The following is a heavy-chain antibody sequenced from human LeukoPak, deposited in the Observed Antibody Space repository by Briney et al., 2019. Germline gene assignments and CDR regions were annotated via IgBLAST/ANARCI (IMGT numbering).Heavy chain of an antibody. CDR3: ARDSADCSAGSCYSAEYFQH. V-gene: IGHV1-18*01. Sequence: ASVKVSCKASGYTFNNYGIGWVRQAPGHGLEWMGRISAYNGNTNFAQKIQDRVTMTTDTSTSTAYMELRNLTSDDTAVYFCARDSADCSAGSCYSAEYFQHWGQGTLVTVSS. D-gene: IGHD2-15*01. CDR2: ISAYNGNT. J-gene: IGHJ1*01. CDR1: GYTFNNYG.